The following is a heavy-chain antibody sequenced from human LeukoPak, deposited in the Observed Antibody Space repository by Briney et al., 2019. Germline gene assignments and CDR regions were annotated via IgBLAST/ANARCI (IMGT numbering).Heavy chain of an antibody. V-gene: IGHV3-74*01. D-gene: IGHD3-22*01. CDR2: INSDGSST. CDR3: ARERTTYYYDSSLDY. Sequence: GGSLRLSCAASGFTFSSYWMHWVRQAPGKGLVWVSRINSDGSSTSYADSVKGRFTISRDNAKNTLYLQMNSLRAEDTAVYYCARERTTYYYDSSLDYWGQGTLVTVSS. CDR1: GFTFSSYW. J-gene: IGHJ4*02.